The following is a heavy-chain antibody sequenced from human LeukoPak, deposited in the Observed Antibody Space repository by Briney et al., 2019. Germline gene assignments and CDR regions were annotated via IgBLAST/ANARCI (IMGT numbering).Heavy chain of an antibody. D-gene: IGHD2-15*01. V-gene: IGHV4-59*01. CDR1: GGSISSYY. CDR2: IYYSGST. Sequence: SETLSLTCTVSGGSISSYYWSWIRQPPGKGLEWIGYIYYSGSTYYNPSLKSRVTISVDTSKNQFSLKLSSVTAADTAVYYCARGYCSGGSCYLDPCGQGTTVTVSS. CDR3: ARGYCSGGSCYLDP. J-gene: IGHJ6*02.